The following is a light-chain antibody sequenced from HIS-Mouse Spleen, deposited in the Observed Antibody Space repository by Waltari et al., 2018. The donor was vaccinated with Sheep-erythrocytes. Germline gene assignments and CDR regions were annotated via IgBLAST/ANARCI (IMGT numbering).Light chain of an antibody. CDR1: SGINVGTYR. CDR2: YKSDSDK. Sequence: QPVLTQPSSLSASPGASASLTSTLRSGINVGTYRIYWHQQKPGSPPQYLLRYKSDSDKQQGSGVPSRFSGSKDASANAGILLISGLQSEDEADYYCMIWHSSAWVFGGGTKLTVL. J-gene: IGLJ3*02. V-gene: IGLV5-45*03. CDR3: MIWHSSAWV.